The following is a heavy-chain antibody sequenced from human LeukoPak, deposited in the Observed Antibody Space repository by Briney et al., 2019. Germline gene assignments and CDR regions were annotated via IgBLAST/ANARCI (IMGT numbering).Heavy chain of an antibody. CDR1: GFTFSSYW. J-gene: IGHJ6*03. CDR2: IKQDGSEK. Sequence: GGSLRLSCAASGFTFSSYWMSWVRQAPGKGLEWVANIKQDGSEKYYVDSVKGRFTISRDNAKNSLYLQMNSLRAEDTAVYYCARQASALQYFHQYMDIWGTGTTVTVSS. CDR3: ARQASALQYFHQYMDI. D-gene: IGHD3-9*01. V-gene: IGHV3-7*01.